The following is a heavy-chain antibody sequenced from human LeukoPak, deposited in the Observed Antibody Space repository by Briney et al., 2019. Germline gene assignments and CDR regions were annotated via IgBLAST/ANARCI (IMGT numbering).Heavy chain of an antibody. J-gene: IGHJ3*02. Sequence: ASVKVSCKASGGTFSSYTISWVRQAPGQGLEWIGRIIPIFHRTNYAQKFQGRVTVTTDELTSTAYMELSSLRSEDTAVYYCARDIPGSSGYFNDAFDIWGQGTMVIVSS. CDR1: GGTFSSYT. V-gene: IGHV1-69*05. CDR2: IIPIFHRT. CDR3: ARDIPGSSGYFNDAFDI. D-gene: IGHD3-22*01.